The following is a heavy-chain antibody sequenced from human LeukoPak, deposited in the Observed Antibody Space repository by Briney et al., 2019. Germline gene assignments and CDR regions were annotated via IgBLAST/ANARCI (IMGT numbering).Heavy chain of an antibody. Sequence: GRSLRLSCAASGFTFSSYDMHWVRHATGKDLEWVSAIGTAGDTYYPGSVKGRFTISRENAKNSLYLQMNSLRAGDTAVYYCARLGRGSAPGDYYGMDVWGQGTTVTVSS. CDR2: IGTAGDT. CDR3: ARLGRGSAPGDYYGMDV. CDR1: GFTFSSYD. J-gene: IGHJ6*02. D-gene: IGHD2-15*01. V-gene: IGHV3-13*04.